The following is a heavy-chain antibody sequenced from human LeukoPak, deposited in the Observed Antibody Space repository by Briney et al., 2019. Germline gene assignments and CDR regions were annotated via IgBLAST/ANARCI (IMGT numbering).Heavy chain of an antibody. Sequence: GGSLRLSCAASGFTFSSYAMSWVRQAPGKGLEWVSAISGSGGSTYYADSVKGRFTISRDNSKDTLYLQMNSLRAEDTAVYYCAKEEYYYGSGSQLDYWGQGTLVTVSS. CDR3: AKEEYYYGSGSQLDY. V-gene: IGHV3-23*01. D-gene: IGHD3-10*01. CDR1: GFTFSSYA. J-gene: IGHJ4*02. CDR2: ISGSGGST.